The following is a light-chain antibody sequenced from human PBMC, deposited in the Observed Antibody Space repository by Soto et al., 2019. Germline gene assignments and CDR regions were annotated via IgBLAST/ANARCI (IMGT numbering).Light chain of an antibody. CDR1: SSDVGSYDL. J-gene: IGLJ7*01. Sequence: QSALTQPASVSGSPGQSITISCTGTSSDVGSYDLVSWYQQRPGRAPRLMIFEVAKRPSGISTRFSGSKSGNTASLTISGLQAVDEADYFCCSYTSTNTLVFGGGTQLTVL. CDR3: CSYTSTNTLV. CDR2: EVA. V-gene: IGLV2-23*02.